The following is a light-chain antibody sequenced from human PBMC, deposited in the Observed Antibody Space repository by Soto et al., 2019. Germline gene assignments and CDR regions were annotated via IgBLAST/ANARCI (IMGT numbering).Light chain of an antibody. CDR3: ATWDGNGPKYV. CDR1: SSNVGSNP. V-gene: IGLV1-44*01. Sequence: QSVLTQPPSASGTPGQRVTISCSGSSSNVGSNPVDWYQQLPGTAPKLLISTNNQRPSGVPDRFSGSKSGTSASLAISGLQSEDEANYYCATWDGNGPKYVFGTGTKVTVL. J-gene: IGLJ1*01. CDR2: TNN.